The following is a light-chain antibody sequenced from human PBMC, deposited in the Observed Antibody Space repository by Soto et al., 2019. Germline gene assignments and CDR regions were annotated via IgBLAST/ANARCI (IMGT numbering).Light chain of an antibody. J-gene: IGKJ1*01. V-gene: IGKV1-33*01. CDR2: AAS. Sequence: TQMTQSPLSLSASVGEKNIITCRASRDVGSDVSWYQQKPGQAPKLVIYAASNLYTGVPSRFSGRRSGTDFTFTISSLQPEDIATYYCQQYDNLPWTFGQGTKVDIK. CDR1: RDVGSD. CDR3: QQYDNLPWT.